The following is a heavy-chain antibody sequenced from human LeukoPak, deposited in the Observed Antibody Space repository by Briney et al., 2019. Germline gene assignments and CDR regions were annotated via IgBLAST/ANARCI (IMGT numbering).Heavy chain of an antibody. D-gene: IGHD4-23*01. CDR1: GYTFTNFY. J-gene: IGHJ4*02. CDR3: ARDRGGGNYYFDY. Sequence: SCKASGYTFTNFYMHWVRQAPGKGLEWVTFIRYDGSDIHNADSVEGRFTISRDNSKNTLYLQMNSLGAEDTAVYYCARDRGGGNYYFDYWGQGTLVTVSS. CDR2: IRYDGSDI. V-gene: IGHV3-30*02.